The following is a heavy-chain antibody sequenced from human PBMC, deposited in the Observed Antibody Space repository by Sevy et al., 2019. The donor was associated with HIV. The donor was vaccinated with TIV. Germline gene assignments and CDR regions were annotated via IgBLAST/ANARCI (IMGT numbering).Heavy chain of an antibody. J-gene: IGHJ3*02. CDR1: GFTFSSYG. D-gene: IGHD3-22*01. CDR2: IWNDRSNK. V-gene: IGHV3-33*01. Sequence: GGSLRLSCAASGFTFSSYGMHWVRQAPGKGLEWVAVIWNDRSNKHYADSVKGRFTISRDNSKNTLYLQMNSLRAEDTAGYYSASLPNNYYDSSGSSGDDAFDIWGQGTMVTVSS. CDR3: ASLPNNYYDSSGSSGDDAFDI.